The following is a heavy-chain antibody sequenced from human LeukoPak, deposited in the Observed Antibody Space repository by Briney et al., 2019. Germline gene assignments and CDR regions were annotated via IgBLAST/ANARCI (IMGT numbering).Heavy chain of an antibody. D-gene: IGHD3-10*01. Sequence: GSLRLSCAASGLSFADSWMHWVRQAPGKGLVWVSRINNDGSDTRYADSVRGRFTISRDNAKNTLYLQMNSLRAEDTAVYYCARVSGLGMNEYYQHWGQGTLVTVPS. CDR1: GLSFADSW. V-gene: IGHV3-74*01. CDR2: INNDGSDT. CDR3: ARVSGLGMNEYYQH. J-gene: IGHJ1*01.